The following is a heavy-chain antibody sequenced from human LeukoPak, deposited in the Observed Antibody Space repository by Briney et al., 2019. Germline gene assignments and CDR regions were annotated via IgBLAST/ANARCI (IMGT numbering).Heavy chain of an antibody. V-gene: IGHV1-24*01. Sequence: ASVKVSCKVSGYTLTKLPMHWVRQAPGKGLEWMGGFDLEDGEIIYAQKFQGRVTMTEDTSTDTAYMELSRLRSEDTAVYYCATGLGGFPLPFDYWGQGTLVTVPS. CDR1: GYTLTKLP. J-gene: IGHJ4*02. CDR2: FDLEDGEI. CDR3: ATGLGGFPLPFDY. D-gene: IGHD2-15*01.